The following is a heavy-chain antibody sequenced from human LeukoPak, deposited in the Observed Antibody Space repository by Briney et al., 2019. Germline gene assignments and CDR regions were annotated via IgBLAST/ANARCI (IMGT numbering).Heavy chain of an antibody. CDR1: GGSFSGYY. Sequence: PSETLSLTCAVYGGSFSGYYWSWIRQPQGKGMEWIGEINHSGSTNYNPSLKRRVTISVDTSKNQFCLNLSSVTAADTAVYFCARGQDDYDSSGYRVDPWGQGTLVTVSS. J-gene: IGHJ5*02. V-gene: IGHV4-34*01. CDR2: INHSGST. D-gene: IGHD3-22*01. CDR3: ARGQDDYDSSGYRVDP.